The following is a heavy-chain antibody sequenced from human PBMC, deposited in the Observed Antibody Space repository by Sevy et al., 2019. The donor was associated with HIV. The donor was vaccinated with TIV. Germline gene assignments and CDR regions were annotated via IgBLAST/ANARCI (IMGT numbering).Heavy chain of an antibody. CDR3: AGENAWGSGYS. V-gene: IGHV4-59*08. D-gene: IGHD6-25*01. CDR1: GGSITSLY. J-gene: IGHJ4*02. CDR2: IYYNGHI. Sequence: SETLSLTCTVSGGSITSLYWNWIRQPPGKGLEWIANIYYNGHINYNPSLKSRVTLSLDTSKNQFSLRLSSVTAADTAMYYCAGENAWGSGYSCGQRTLVTVSS.